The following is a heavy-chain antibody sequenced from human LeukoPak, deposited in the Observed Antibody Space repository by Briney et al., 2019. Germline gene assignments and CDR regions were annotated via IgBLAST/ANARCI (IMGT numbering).Heavy chain of an antibody. J-gene: IGHJ4*02. V-gene: IGHV3-9*01. CDR1: GFTFSSYA. Sequence: PGGSLRLSCAASGFTFSSYAMSWVRQAPGKGLEWVSGISWNSGSIGYADSVKGRFTISRDNAKNSLYLQMNSLRAEDTALYYCAKDKGGFLLRYFDYWGQGTLVTVSS. CDR3: AKDKGGFLLRYFDY. CDR2: ISWNSGSI. D-gene: IGHD2-15*01.